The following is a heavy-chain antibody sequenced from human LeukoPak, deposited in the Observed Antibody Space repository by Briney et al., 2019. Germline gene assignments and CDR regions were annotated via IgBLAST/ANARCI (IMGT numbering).Heavy chain of an antibody. CDR3: ARQTTSSWYINRAYMDV. V-gene: IGHV5-51*01. CDR1: GYTFSNYW. Sequence: GESLKISCKGSGYTFSNYWIGWVRQMPGKGLEWMGIIYPGDSDTRYSPSFQGQVTISADKSISTAYLQWSSLKASDTAMYYCARQTTSSWYINRAYMDVWGEGTTVTVSS. CDR2: IYPGDSDT. J-gene: IGHJ6*04. D-gene: IGHD6-13*01.